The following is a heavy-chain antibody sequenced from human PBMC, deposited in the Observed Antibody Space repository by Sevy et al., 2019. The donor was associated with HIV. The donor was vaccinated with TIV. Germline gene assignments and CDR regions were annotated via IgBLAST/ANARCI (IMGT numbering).Heavy chain of an antibody. D-gene: IGHD2-21*02. CDR2: IYTSGYT. V-gene: IGHV4-4*07. CDR1: GGSISTYY. Sequence: SETLSLTCTVSGGSISTYYWSWVRQPAGKGLEWIGRIYTSGYTNYNPSLNSRVTMSIDTSKNQFSLKLSSVTAADTALYYCARRVAPAIRGAFDIWGQGTMVTVSS. CDR3: ARRVAPAIRGAFDI. J-gene: IGHJ3*02.